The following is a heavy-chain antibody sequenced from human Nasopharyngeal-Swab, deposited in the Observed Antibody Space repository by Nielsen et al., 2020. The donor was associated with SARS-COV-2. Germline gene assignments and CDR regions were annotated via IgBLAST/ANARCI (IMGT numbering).Heavy chain of an antibody. CDR1: GGSISSYY. D-gene: IGHD3-22*01. CDR2: IYTSGST. CDR3: ARVYYDSSVWSFDY. V-gene: IGHV4-4*07. J-gene: IGHJ4*02. Sequence: LETLSLTCTVVSGGSISSYYWSWIRQPAGKGLEWIGRIYTSGSTNYNPSLKSRVTMSVDTSKNQFSLKLSSVTAADTAVYYCARVYYDSSVWSFDYWGQGTLVTVSS.